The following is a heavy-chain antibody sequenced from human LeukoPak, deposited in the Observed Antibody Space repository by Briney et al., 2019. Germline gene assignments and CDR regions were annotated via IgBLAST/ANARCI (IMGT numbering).Heavy chain of an antibody. Sequence: KPSETLSLTCGVSGTSFTSYYWSWIRQPPGKGLEWIGEVNHSGYTNINPSLKSRVTISVDTSKNQFSLMMTSVTAADTAVYFCARMTTGHDYWGQGTLVTVSS. D-gene: IGHD4-17*01. J-gene: IGHJ4*02. CDR2: VNHSGYT. CDR3: ARMTTGHDY. V-gene: IGHV4-34*01. CDR1: GTSFTSYY.